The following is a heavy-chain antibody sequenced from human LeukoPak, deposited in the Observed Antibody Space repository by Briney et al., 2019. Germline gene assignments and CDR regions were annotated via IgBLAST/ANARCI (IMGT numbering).Heavy chain of an antibody. J-gene: IGHJ6*02. CDR3: ARGFYGDYYYYGMDV. Sequence: ASLKASCKASVYIFIDYSMYWVRQAPGQGLEWMGRSIRNSGDTKYAQKCQGRVTMTRDTSISTAYMELSRLRSDDTAVYYCARGFYGDYYYYGMDVWGRGTTVTVSS. D-gene: IGHD4-17*01. V-gene: IGHV1-2*02. CDR1: VYIFIDYS. CDR2: SIRNSGDT.